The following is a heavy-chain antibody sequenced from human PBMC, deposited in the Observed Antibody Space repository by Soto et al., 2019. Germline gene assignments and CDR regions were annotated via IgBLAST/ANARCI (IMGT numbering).Heavy chain of an antibody. CDR1: GGTFSSYA. CDR2: IIPIFGTA. V-gene: IGHV1-69*12. Sequence: QVQLVQSGAEVKKPGASVKVSCKASGGTFSSYAISWVRQAPGQGLEWMGGIIPIFGTADYAQKFQGRVTITEDESTSTGNMELSSLRSEDTAVYYCARHYDSSGYYYRGLDYWGQGTLVTVAS. CDR3: ARHYDSSGYYYRGLDY. J-gene: IGHJ4*02. D-gene: IGHD3-22*01.